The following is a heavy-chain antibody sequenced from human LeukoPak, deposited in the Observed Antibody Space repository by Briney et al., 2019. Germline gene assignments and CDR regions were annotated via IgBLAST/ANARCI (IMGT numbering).Heavy chain of an antibody. D-gene: IGHD3-10*01. Sequence: GGSLRLSCAASKFSFSAYWMHWVRQAPGKGLVWVSRINSDGSRTNYADSVKGRFTISRDNAKNSLYLQMNSLRAEDTAVYYCARVDGSGSFDYWGQGTLVTVSS. J-gene: IGHJ4*02. CDR2: INSDGSRT. CDR3: ARVDGSGSFDY. CDR1: KFSFSAYW. V-gene: IGHV3-74*01.